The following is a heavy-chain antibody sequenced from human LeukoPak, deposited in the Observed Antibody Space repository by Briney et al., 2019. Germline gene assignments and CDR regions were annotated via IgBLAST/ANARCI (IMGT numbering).Heavy chain of an antibody. CDR3: ARDGWLDY. Sequence: GGFLRLSCAASGFTFTSYTMNWVRQAPGKGLEWVSSIRSSSSYIYYADSVKGRFTISRDNAKNSLYLQMNSLRAEDTAVYYCARDGWLDYWGQGTLVTVSS. CDR1: GFTFTSYT. D-gene: IGHD5-24*01. V-gene: IGHV3-21*01. J-gene: IGHJ4*02. CDR2: IRSSSSYI.